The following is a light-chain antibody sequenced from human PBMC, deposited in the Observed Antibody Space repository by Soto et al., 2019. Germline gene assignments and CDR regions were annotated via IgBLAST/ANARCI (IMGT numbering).Light chain of an antibody. Sequence: QSVMTQPPSVSGAPGQRVTIACTGNNSNIGAGYDVHWYRRFPGAAPTLLLSGYYNRPSGVPDRISGSKSGTSVSLAITDLKAEDEADYYCQSYDSGLIGLVFGTGTKVTVL. V-gene: IGLV1-40*01. J-gene: IGLJ2*01. CDR3: QSYDSGLIGLV. CDR2: GYY. CDR1: NSNIGAGYD.